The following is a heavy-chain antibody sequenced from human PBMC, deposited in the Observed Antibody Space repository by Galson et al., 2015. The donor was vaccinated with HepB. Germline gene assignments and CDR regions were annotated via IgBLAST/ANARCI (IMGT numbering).Heavy chain of an antibody. CDR1: GGSISSSSYY. CDR3: ARDVLTSPVTDYYGMDV. CDR2: IYHSGST. V-gene: IGHV4-39*07. D-gene: IGHD1-14*01. Sequence: ETLSLTCTVSGGSISSSSYYWGWIRQPPGKGLEWIGSIYHSGSTNYNPSLKSRVTISVDKSKNQFSLKLSSVTAANTAVYYCARDVLTSPVTDYYGMDVWGQGTTVTVSS. J-gene: IGHJ6*02.